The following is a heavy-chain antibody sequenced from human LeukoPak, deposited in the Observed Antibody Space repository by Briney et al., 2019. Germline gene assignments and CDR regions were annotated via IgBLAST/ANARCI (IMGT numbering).Heavy chain of an antibody. Sequence: PSQTLSLTCAVSGGSISSGGYSWSWIRQPPGKGLEWIGRIYTSGSTNYNPSLKSRVTMSVDTSKNQFSLKLSSVTAADTAVYYCARDLDAEGGTYNWFDPWGQGTLVTVSS. J-gene: IGHJ5*02. D-gene: IGHD3-16*01. V-gene: IGHV4-61*02. CDR1: GGSISSGGYS. CDR2: IYTSGST. CDR3: ARDLDAEGGTYNWFDP.